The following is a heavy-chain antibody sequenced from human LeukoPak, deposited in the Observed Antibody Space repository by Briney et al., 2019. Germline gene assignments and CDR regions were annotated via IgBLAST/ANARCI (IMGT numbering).Heavy chain of an antibody. V-gene: IGHV4-39*01. Sequence: SETLSLTCAVYGGSFSGYYWGWIRQPPGKGLEWIGSIYYSGSTYYNPSLKSRVTISVDTSKNQFSLKLSSVTAADTAVYYCASRWGYYDSSGYYYVASLDAFDIWGQGTMVTVSS. D-gene: IGHD3-22*01. J-gene: IGHJ3*02. CDR3: ASRWGYYDSSGYYYVASLDAFDI. CDR1: GGSFSGYY. CDR2: IYYSGST.